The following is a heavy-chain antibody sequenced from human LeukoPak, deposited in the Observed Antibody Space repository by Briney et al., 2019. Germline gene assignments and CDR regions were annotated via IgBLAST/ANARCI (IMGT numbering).Heavy chain of an antibody. CDR2: IKQDGSEK. D-gene: IGHD3-10*01. V-gene: IGHV3-7*03. CDR1: GFTFSSFW. CDR3: ARGVLWFGEFGAFDI. J-gene: IGHJ3*02. Sequence: GGSLRLSCAASGFTFSSFWMKWVRQAPGKGLEWVASIKQDGSEKYYVDSVKGRFTISRDNAKDSLYLQMNSLRAEDTAVYYCARGVLWFGEFGAFDIWGQGTMVTVSS.